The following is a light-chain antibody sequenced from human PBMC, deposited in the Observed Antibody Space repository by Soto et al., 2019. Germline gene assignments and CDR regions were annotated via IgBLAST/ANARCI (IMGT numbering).Light chain of an antibody. CDR2: GAS. J-gene: IGKJ4*01. V-gene: IGKV3-11*01. CDR1: QTVSRY. CDR3: QQRRNWLLT. Sequence: IVLTQSPATLSLSPGERATLSCRASQTVSRYLAWYQQKPGQAPRLLIYGASNRATGTPARFSGSGSGTDFTLTISGLEPEDVAVYYCQQRRNWLLTFGGGTKVEI.